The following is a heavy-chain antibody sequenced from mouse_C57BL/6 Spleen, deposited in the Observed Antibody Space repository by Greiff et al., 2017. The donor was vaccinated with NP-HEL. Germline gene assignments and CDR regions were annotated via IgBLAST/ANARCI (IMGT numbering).Heavy chain of an antibody. D-gene: IGHD1-1*01. Sequence: VQLQQSGAELVRPGASVKLSCTASGFNIKDYYMHWVKQRPEQGLEWIGRIDPEDGDTEYAPKFQGKATMTADTSSNTAYLQLSSLTSEDTAVYYCTFYYYGSSPRFAYWGQGTLVTVSA. CDR1: GFNIKDYY. V-gene: IGHV14-1*01. CDR3: TFYYYGSSPRFAY. J-gene: IGHJ3*01. CDR2: IDPEDGDT.